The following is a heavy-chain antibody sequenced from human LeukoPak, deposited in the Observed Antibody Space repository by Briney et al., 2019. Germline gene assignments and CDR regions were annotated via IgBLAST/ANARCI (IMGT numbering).Heavy chain of an antibody. CDR1: GYTFTSYY. D-gene: IGHD5-12*01. CDR2: INPSGGST. CDR3: AREMKSTDIVATIDRGFDY. V-gene: IGHV1-46*01. J-gene: IGHJ4*02. Sequence: VASVKVSCKASGYTFTSYYMHWVRQAPGQGLEWMGIINPSGGSTSYAQKFQGRVTMTGDTSTSTVYMELSSLRSEDTAVYYCAREMKSTDIVATIDRGFDYWGQGTLVTVSS.